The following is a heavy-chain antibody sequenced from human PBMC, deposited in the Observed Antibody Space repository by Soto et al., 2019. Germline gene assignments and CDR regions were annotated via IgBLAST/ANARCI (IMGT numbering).Heavy chain of an antibody. CDR1: GGSLSCYC. D-gene: IGHD6-6*01. Sequence: SETRSRTCAVYGGSLSCYCWSWSRQPPGKGLEWIGEINHSGSTNYNPSLKSRVTISVDTSKNQFSLKLSSVTAADTAVYYCARGWESFIAARPKGMDVWGQGTTVTVSS. V-gene: IGHV4-34*01. CDR2: INHSGST. J-gene: IGHJ6*02. CDR3: ARGWESFIAARPKGMDV.